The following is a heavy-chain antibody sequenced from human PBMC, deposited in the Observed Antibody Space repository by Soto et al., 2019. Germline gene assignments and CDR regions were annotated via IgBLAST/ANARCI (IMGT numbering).Heavy chain of an antibody. Sequence: SETLSLTCTVSGGSISSYYWIWIRQPPGKGLEWIGYIYYSGSTNYNPSLKSRVTISVDTSKNQFCLKLSCVTAADKAVYYCARAVIERIGELEMMGWLDPWGQGTLVTVSS. CDR1: GGSISSYY. CDR2: IYYSGST. CDR3: ARAVIERIGELEMMGWLDP. V-gene: IGHV4-59*01. D-gene: IGHD3-10*01. J-gene: IGHJ5*02.